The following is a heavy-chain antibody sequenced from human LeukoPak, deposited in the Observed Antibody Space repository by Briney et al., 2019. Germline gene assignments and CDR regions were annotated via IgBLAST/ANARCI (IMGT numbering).Heavy chain of an antibody. CDR1: GFTFNSYA. J-gene: IGHJ5*02. CDR3: TKGVNNGVYPNGFDT. CDR2: ISFDGTFR. D-gene: IGHD2-8*01. V-gene: IGHV3-30*18. Sequence: EPGRSLRLSCAASGFTFNSYAMHWVRQAPGKGLEWVAVISFDGTFRSYGDSVKGRFAISRDNSRSTLSLQMNGLRTDDTATCYCTKGVNNGVYPNGFDTWGQGTLVTVSS.